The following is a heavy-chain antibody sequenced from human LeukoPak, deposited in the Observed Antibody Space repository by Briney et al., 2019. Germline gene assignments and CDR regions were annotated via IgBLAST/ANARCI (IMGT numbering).Heavy chain of an antibody. CDR1: GLTFSSFW. CDR3: AKDTWQFAPDYYYYMDV. D-gene: IGHD2-21*01. Sequence: GGSLRLSCAASGLTFSSFWMHWARQAPGKGLVWVSRMSADGTYTTYADSVKGRFTISRDNSKNTLYLQMNSLRAEDTALYYCAKDTWQFAPDYYYYMDVWGKGTTVTVSS. J-gene: IGHJ6*03. CDR2: MSADGTYT. V-gene: IGHV3-74*01.